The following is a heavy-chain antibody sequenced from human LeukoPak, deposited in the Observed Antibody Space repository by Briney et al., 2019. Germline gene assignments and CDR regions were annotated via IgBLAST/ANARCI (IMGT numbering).Heavy chain of an antibody. J-gene: IGHJ4*02. Sequence: GGSLRLSCAASGFTFSSYGMHWVRQAPGKGLEWVAVIWYDGSNKYYADSAKGRFTISRDNSKNTLYLQMNSLRAEDTAVYYCARGEGYYDSSGYLDYWGQGTLVTVSS. CDR1: GFTFSSYG. CDR2: IWYDGSNK. D-gene: IGHD3-22*01. CDR3: ARGEGYYDSSGYLDY. V-gene: IGHV3-33*01.